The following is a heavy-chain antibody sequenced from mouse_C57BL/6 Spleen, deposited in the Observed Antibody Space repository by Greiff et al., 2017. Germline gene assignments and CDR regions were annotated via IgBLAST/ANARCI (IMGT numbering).Heavy chain of an antibody. CDR1: GYTFTSYW. D-gene: IGHD1-3*01. Sequence: QVQLQQPGAELVMPGASVKLSCKASGYTFTSYWMHWVKQRPGQGLEWIGEIDPSDSYTNYNQKFKGKSTLTLDKSSSTAYMQLSSLTSEDSAVYYCAREVAYFDYWGQGTTLTVSS. J-gene: IGHJ2*01. CDR3: AREVAYFDY. CDR2: IDPSDSYT. V-gene: IGHV1-69*01.